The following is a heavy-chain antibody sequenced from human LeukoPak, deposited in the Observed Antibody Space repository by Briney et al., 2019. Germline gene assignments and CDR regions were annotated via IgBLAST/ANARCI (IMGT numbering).Heavy chain of an antibody. CDR3: ARDLGQYYDTSDNWFDP. J-gene: IGHJ5*02. CDR1: GFTFSRNG. CDR2: ISGSGGST. Sequence: PGGSLRLSCAASGFTFSRNGMTWVRQAPGKGLEWVSAISGSGGSTYYADSVKGRFTISRDNSKNTLYLQMNSLRAEDTAVYYCARDLGQYYDTSDNWFDPWGQGTLVTVSS. V-gene: IGHV3-23*01. D-gene: IGHD3-22*01.